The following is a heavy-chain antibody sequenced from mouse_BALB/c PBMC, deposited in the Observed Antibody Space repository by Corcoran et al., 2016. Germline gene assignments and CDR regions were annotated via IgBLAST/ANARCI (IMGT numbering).Heavy chain of an antibody. D-gene: IGHD1-1*01. V-gene: IGHV8-12*01. CDR1: GFSLSTSGMV. CDR3: ARRFYGSRGDFDY. J-gene: IGHJ2*01. CDR2: IYWDDDK. Sequence: QVTLKESGPGILQPSQTLSLTCSFSGFSLSTSGMVVSWIRQPSGKGLEWLAHIYWDDDKRYNPSLKSRLTISKDTSRNQVFLKLTSVDTADTATYYCARRFYGSRGDFDYWGQGTTLTVSS.